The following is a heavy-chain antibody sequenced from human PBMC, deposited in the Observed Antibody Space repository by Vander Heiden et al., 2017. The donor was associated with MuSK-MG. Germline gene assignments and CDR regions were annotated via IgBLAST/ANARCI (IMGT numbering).Heavy chain of an antibody. CDR1: GGSFSGYY. J-gene: IGHJ5*02. D-gene: IGHD6-13*01. CDR2: INQSGST. Sequence: QVQLQQWGAGLLKPSETLSLTRAVYGGSFSGYYWSWNRQPPGKGLEWIGEINQSGSTNYNPSLKSRVTISVDTSKNQFSLKLSSVTAADTAVYYCARGLRAAMRLNWFDPWGQGTLVTVSS. CDR3: ARGLRAAMRLNWFDP. V-gene: IGHV4-34*01.